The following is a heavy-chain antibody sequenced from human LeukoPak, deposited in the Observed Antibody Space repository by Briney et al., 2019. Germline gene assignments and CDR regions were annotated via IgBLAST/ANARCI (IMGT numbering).Heavy chain of an antibody. V-gene: IGHV4-59*08. Sequence: SETLSLTCTVSGDSIRSYYWSRIRQSPGKGLEWIAYIYYNGRTDSNPSLKSRVTISLDMSMNQLSLKLNSVTAADTAVYYCVRHDYDTSWGLDWFFDLWGRGTLVIVSS. J-gene: IGHJ2*01. CDR2: IYYNGRT. D-gene: IGHD2-2*01. CDR1: GDSIRSYY. CDR3: VRHDYDTSWGLDWFFDL.